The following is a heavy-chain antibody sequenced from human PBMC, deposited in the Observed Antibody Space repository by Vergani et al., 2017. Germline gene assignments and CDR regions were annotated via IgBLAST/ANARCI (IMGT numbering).Heavy chain of an antibody. V-gene: IGHV3-23*01. Sequence: EVQLLESGGGLVQPGGSLRLSCAASGFTFNRYAMTWVRQAPGKGLEWVSTFSGSGGSPYYAYSVKGRFTISRDNSKNTLYLQMNSLRAEETAVYYCARDLRSIVGALGLGYWGQGTLVTVSS. CDR3: ARDLRSIVGALGLGY. J-gene: IGHJ4*02. CDR1: GFTFNRYA. CDR2: FSGSGGSP. D-gene: IGHD1-26*01.